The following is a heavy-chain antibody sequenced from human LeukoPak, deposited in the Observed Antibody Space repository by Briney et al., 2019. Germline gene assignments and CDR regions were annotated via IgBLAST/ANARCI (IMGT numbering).Heavy chain of an antibody. J-gene: IGHJ5*02. V-gene: IGHV4-34*01. Sequence: SETLSLTCAVYGGSFSGYYWSWIRQPPGKGLEWIGEINHSGSTNYNPSLKSRVTISVDTSKNQFSLKLSSVTAADTAVYYCARNAIAAAGYTWFDPWGQGTLVTVSS. D-gene: IGHD6-13*01. CDR3: ARNAIAAAGYTWFDP. CDR1: GGSFSGYY. CDR2: INHSGST.